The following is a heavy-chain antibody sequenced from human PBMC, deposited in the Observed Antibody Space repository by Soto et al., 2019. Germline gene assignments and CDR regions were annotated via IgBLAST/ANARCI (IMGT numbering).Heavy chain of an antibody. J-gene: IGHJ4*02. Sequence: QVQLQQWGAGLLKPSETLSLTCAVYGGSFSGYYWSWIRQPPGKGLEWIGEINHSGSTNYNPSLKSRGTISVDTSKNQFSLKLSSVTAADTAVYYCARGHYCSGGSCYSGPGYYFDYWDQGTLVTVSS. CDR3: ARGHYCSGGSCYSGPGYYFDY. V-gene: IGHV4-34*01. D-gene: IGHD2-15*01. CDR1: GGSFSGYY. CDR2: INHSGST.